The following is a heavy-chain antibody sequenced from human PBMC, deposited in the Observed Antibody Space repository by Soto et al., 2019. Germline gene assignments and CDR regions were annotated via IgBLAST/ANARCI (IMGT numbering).Heavy chain of an antibody. CDR1: GFTFSDHY. CDR2: ISGSGGTR. Sequence: QVQLVESGGGLVKPGGSLRLACAASGFTFSDHYMTWIRQAPGKGLEWVSKISGSGGTRFYAESVRGRFTVSRDNAKNSLYLQMDSLRTDDRAVYYCACGPEYYASGYWGQGTLVTVSS. J-gene: IGHJ4*02. CDR3: ACGPEYYASGY. V-gene: IGHV3-11*01. D-gene: IGHD3-10*01.